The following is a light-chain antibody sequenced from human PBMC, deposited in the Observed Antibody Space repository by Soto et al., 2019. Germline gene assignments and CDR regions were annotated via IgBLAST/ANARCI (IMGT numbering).Light chain of an antibody. CDR1: QTVSNSY. CDR2: DAS. Sequence: EIVLTQSPGTLSLSPGERVTLSCRASQTVSNSYIAWYQQKPGQAPRLLLYDASARATGIPDRVTGSGSGTDFTLTITSLEPEDFSVYYCQQYCRPPYTFGQGTKLEIK. CDR3: QQYCRPPYT. J-gene: IGKJ2*01. V-gene: IGKV3-20*01.